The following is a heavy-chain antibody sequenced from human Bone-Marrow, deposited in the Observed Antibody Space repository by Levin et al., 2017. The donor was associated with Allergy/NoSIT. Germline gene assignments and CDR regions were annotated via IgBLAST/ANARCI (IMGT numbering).Heavy chain of an antibody. V-gene: IGHV3-30*03. CDR2: VTSDGRNQ. J-gene: IGHJ5*02. Sequence: PGGSLRLSCAASGFTFSDFGMHWVRQAPGRGLEWVAVVTSDGRNQYYADSVKGRFTISRDNSKNTLWLQMNSLRAEDTALYYCTRGPNGVYSFSSDPWGQGTLVTVSS. D-gene: IGHD5/OR15-5a*01. CDR3: TRGPNGVYSFSSDP. CDR1: GFTFSDFG.